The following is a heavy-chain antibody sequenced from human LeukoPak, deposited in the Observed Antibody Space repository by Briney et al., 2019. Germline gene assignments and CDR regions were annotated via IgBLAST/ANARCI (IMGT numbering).Heavy chain of an antibody. CDR1: GFTFNNYA. J-gene: IGHJ4*02. Sequence: PGGSLRLSCAASGFTFNNYAMNWVRQAPGTRLEWVSSITGGGESTYHADSVKGRFTISRDNSKNTVSLQMNSLRAEDTAVYYCAKGERVYCSASTCYPFDYWGQGILVSVSS. CDR2: ITGGGEST. D-gene: IGHD2-15*01. CDR3: AKGERVYCSASTCYPFDY. V-gene: IGHV3-23*01.